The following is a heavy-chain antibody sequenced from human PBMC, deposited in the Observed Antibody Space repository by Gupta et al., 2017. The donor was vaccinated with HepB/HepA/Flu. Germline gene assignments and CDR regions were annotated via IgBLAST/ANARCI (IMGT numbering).Heavy chain of an antibody. V-gene: IGHV3-7*01. CDR1: GFTFSSYW. J-gene: IGHJ6*03. D-gene: IGHD2-21*01. CDR2: IKQDGSEK. Sequence: EVQLVEYGGGLVQPGGSLRLSCAASGFTFSSYWMSWVLQAPGKGLEWVANIKQDGSEKYYVDSVKGRFTISRDNAKNSLYLQMNSLRAEDTAVYYCARDDSHLYYYYYMDVWGKGTTVTVSS. CDR3: ARDDSHLYYYYYMDV.